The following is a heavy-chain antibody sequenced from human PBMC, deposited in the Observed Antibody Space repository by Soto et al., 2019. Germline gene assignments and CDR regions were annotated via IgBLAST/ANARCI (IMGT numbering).Heavy chain of an antibody. Sequence: QVPLVQSGAEVKKPGASVKVSCKCSGYIVTPYGITWVRQAPGQGLEWMGWISAHNGNTNYAQKLQGRVTVTRDTSTSPAYMERSTMRSDDTAVYYCARWRYGDYWGQGALLTVSS. CDR1: GYIVTPYG. J-gene: IGHJ4*02. V-gene: IGHV1-18*01. D-gene: IGHD1-1*01. CDR3: ARWRYGDY. CDR2: ISAHNGNT.